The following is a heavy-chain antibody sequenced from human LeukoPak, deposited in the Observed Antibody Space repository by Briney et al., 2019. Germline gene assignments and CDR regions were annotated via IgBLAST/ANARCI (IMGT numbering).Heavy chain of an antibody. CDR1: GFTFRAYG. J-gene: IGHJ3*02. Sequence: GGSLRLSCAASGFTFRAYGMHWARQAPGKGLQWVAYLQYDGSNKQYADSVKGRFSISRDNSKNILYLQMNSLRAEDTAVYYCARPVVAATTPDTFDIWGQGTMVTVSS. CDR3: ARPVVAATTPDTFDI. V-gene: IGHV3-30*02. D-gene: IGHD2-15*01. CDR2: LQYDGSNK.